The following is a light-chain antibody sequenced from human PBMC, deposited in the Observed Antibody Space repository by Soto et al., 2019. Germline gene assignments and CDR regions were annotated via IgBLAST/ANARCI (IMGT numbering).Light chain of an antibody. CDR3: QQYNSYRT. V-gene: IGKV1-5*03. J-gene: IGKJ1*01. CDR2: AAC. Sequence: QMTKSPSTLSASVGVRVTITWRARQSISRLLAWHQQQPGDDTHLLIYAACSVESGVPSRFSGSGSGTEFILTIGSLQPDDFVSYYCQQYNSYRTVGQGNKVDIK. CDR1: QSISRL.